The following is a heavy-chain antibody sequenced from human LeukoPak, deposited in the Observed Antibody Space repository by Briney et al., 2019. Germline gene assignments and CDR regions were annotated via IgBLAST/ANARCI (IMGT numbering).Heavy chain of an antibody. J-gene: IGHJ4*02. Sequence: PSETLSLTCTVSGGSISSYYWSWVRQPPRKGLEWIGYIYYSGSTNYNPSLKSRVTISVDTSKNQFSLKLSSVTAADTAVYYCASIAVAGTWGFDYWGQGTLVTVSS. V-gene: IGHV4-59*01. CDR1: GGSISSYY. CDR3: ASIAVAGTWGFDY. CDR2: IYYSGST. D-gene: IGHD6-19*01.